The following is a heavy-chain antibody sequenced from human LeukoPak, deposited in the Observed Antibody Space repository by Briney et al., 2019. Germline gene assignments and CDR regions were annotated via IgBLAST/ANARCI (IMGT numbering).Heavy chain of an antibody. Sequence: ASVRISCTASGGTFSSYAISWVRQAPGQGLEWMGRIIPILGIANYAQKFQGRVTITADKSTGTAYMELSSLRSEDTAVYYCARDLTRIAARHISRDYFGYWGEGSLVTVSS. D-gene: IGHD6-6*01. J-gene: IGHJ4*02. CDR1: GGTFSSYA. CDR3: ARDLTRIAARHISRDYFGY. V-gene: IGHV1-69*04. CDR2: IIPILGIA.